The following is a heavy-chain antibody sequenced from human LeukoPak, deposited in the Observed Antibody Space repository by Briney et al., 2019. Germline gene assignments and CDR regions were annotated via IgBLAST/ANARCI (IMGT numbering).Heavy chain of an antibody. CDR2: IYSGGST. Sequence: DPGGSLRLSCAASGFTVSGNYMSWVRQAPGKGLEWVSIIYSGGSTYYADSVKGRFTISRDNSKNTLYLQLNSLRAEDTAVYYCARVGLAVAGPYFDYWGQGTLVTVSS. CDR1: GFTVSGNY. V-gene: IGHV3-53*01. CDR3: ARVGLAVAGPYFDY. J-gene: IGHJ4*02. D-gene: IGHD6-19*01.